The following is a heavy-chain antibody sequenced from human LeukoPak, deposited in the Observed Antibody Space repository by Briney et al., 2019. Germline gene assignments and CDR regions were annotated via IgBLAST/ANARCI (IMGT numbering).Heavy chain of an antibody. Sequence: GGSLRLSCAASGFNFNDYGMHWVRQAPGKGLEWVAIIWHDGNNKYYADSVRGRFTISRDNSKNTLYLEMNSLRADDTAVYYCARDGAYSYTYWGQGTLSSSPQ. J-gene: IGHJ4*02. V-gene: IGHV3-33*01. CDR1: GFNFNDYG. D-gene: IGHD5-18*01. CDR3: ARDGAYSYTY. CDR2: IWHDGNNK.